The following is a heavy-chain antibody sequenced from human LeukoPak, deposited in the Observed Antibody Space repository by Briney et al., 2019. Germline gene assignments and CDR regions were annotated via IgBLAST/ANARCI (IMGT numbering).Heavy chain of an antibody. CDR1: GYTFTSYG. V-gene: IGHV1-18*01. CDR2: ISAYNGNT. D-gene: IGHD3-22*01. Sequence: ASVKVSCKASGYTFTSYGISWVRQAPGQGLEWMGWISAYNGNTNYAQKLQGRVTMTTDTSTSTAYMELRSLRSDDTAVYYCALSLHYYDSSGYWGDYFDYWGQGTLVTVSS. CDR3: ALSLHYYDSSGYWGDYFDY. J-gene: IGHJ4*02.